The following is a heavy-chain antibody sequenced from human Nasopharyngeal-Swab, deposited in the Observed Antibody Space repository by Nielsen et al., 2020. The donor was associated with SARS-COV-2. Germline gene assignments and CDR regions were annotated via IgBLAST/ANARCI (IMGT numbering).Heavy chain of an antibody. V-gene: IGHV3-23*03. CDR3: AKPPGDYVWGSYYFDY. Sequence: GESLKISCAASGFTFSSYAMSWVRQAPGKGLEWVSVINSGGSSTYYADSVKGRFTISRDNSKNTLYLQMNSLRAEDTAVYYCAKPPGDYVWGSYYFDYWGQGTLVTVSS. CDR2: INSGGSST. D-gene: IGHD3-16*01. J-gene: IGHJ4*02. CDR1: GFTFSSYA.